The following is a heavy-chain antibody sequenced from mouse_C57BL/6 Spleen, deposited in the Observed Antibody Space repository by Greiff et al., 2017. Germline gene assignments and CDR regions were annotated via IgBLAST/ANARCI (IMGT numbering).Heavy chain of an antibody. CDR2: IDPSDSET. D-gene: IGHD2-5*01. CDR1: GYTFTSYW. J-gene: IGHJ4*01. CDR3: AREASNVYAMDY. Sequence: QVQLQPPGAELVRPGSSVKLSCKASGYTFTSYWMHWVKQRPIQGLEWIGNIDPSDSETHYNQKFKDKATLTVDKSSSTAYMQLSSLTSEDSAVYYCAREASNVYAMDYWGQGTSVTVSS. V-gene: IGHV1-52*01.